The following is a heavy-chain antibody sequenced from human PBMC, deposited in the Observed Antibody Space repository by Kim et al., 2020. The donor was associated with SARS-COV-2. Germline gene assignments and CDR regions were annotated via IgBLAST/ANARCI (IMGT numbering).Heavy chain of an antibody. V-gene: IGHV3-21*01. D-gene: IGHD2-2*01. CDR2: ISSSSSYI. CDR3: ARDRRSSTSCPFFACYYGMDV. CDR1: GFTFSSYS. Sequence: GGSLRLSCAASGFTFSSYSMNWVRQAPGKGLEWVSSISSSSSYIYYADSVKGRFTISRDNAKNSLYLQMNSLRAEDTAVYYCARDRRSSTSCPFFACYYGMDVWGQGTTVTVSS. J-gene: IGHJ6*02.